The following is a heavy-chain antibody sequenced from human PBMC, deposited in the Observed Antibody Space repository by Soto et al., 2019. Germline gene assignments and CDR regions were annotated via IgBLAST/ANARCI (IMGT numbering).Heavy chain of an antibody. CDR2: ISGSSGST. J-gene: IGHJ4*02. D-gene: IGHD3-22*01. Sequence: EVQLLESGGGLVQPGGSLRLSCAASGFTFSSYDMTWVRQSPGKWLEWVSVISGSSGSTYYADSVKGRFIISRDNSKNTLYLQMNSLRAEDTAIYYCAKRAIDTMIVVYYFDYWGQGTPVTVSA. CDR1: GFTFSSYD. CDR3: AKRAIDTMIVVYYFDY. V-gene: IGHV3-23*01.